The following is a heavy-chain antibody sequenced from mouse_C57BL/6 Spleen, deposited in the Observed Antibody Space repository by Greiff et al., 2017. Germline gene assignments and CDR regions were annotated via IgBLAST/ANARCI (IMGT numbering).Heavy chain of an antibody. CDR2: IDPSDSET. CDR1: GYTFTSYW. V-gene: IGHV1-52*01. D-gene: IGHD1-1*01. Sequence: QVQLQQPGAELVRPGSSVKLSCKASGYTFTSYWMHWVKQRPIQGLEWIGNIDPSDSETHYNQKFKDKATLTVDKSSSTAYMQLSSLTSEDSACYYCARGYYGGVSDYWGQGTTLTVSS. CDR3: ARGYYGGVSDY. J-gene: IGHJ2*01.